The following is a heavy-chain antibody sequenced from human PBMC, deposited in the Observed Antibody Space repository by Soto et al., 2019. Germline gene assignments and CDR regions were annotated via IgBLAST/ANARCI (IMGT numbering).Heavy chain of an antibody. CDR3: ARDKTQGAGWFDP. V-gene: IGHV3-53*01. CDR1: GFTFSSYA. Sequence: PGGSLRLSCAASGFTFSSYAMSWVRQAPGKGLEWVSVLYNSGTTYYAESVKGRFTISRDNVKNTVYLEMNNLRVDDTAVYYCARDKTQGAGWFDPWGRGTLDTVSS. J-gene: IGHJ5*02. D-gene: IGHD1-26*01. CDR2: LYNSGTT.